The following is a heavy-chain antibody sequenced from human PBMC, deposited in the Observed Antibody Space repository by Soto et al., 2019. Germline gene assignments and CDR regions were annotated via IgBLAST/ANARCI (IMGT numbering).Heavy chain of an antibody. CDR1: GYSFAGYW. V-gene: IGHV5-10-1*01. D-gene: IGHD5-18*01. J-gene: IGHJ4*02. CDR3: ARQIYDSDTAPNFQYCLES. CDR2: YNPSYHHS. Sequence: GESLKISCNGSGYSFAGYWITWGRQKPAKGLENMQPYNPSYHHSSSSPSFRCNFTISVTHSITTVCLQWSSLRASDTAMYYCARQIYDSDTAPNFQYCLESWGQGTPVTVAS.